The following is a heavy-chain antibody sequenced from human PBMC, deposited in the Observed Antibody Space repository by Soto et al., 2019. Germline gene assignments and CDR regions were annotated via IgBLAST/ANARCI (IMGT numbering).Heavy chain of an antibody. CDR2: IYHRGNT. Sequence: QVQLQQSGPGLAHPSGTLSLICAVSGDSVTNIIFWWTWVRQPPGKGLECVGEIYHRGNTNYNPSLRSRVTISMDKSKNQVYMTLTSVTAADTAVYYCARGRDYAWGDWGQGTLVTVSS. CDR1: GDSVTNIIFW. D-gene: IGHD4-17*01. CDR3: ARGRDYAWGD. V-gene: IGHV4-4*02. J-gene: IGHJ4*02.